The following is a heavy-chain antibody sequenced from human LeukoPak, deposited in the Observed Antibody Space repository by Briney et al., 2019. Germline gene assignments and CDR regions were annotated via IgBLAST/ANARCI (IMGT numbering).Heavy chain of an antibody. CDR1: GGSISSGLHS. CDR2: LYFTGVI. Sequence: SETLSLTCTVSGGSISSGLHSWTWIRQPAGKGLEWIGRLYFTGVIHYNPSLGGRATLSLDTSKNQFSLRLTSVTAADTAVYYCARDLSDYGSTNYGYYMDVWGTGTTVTISS. J-gene: IGHJ6*03. CDR3: ARDLSDYGSTNYGYYMDV. D-gene: IGHD3-10*01. V-gene: IGHV4-61*02.